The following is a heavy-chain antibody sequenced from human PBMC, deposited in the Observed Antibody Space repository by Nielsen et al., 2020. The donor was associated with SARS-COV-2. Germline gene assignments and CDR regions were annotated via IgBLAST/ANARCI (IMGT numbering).Heavy chain of an antibody. CDR1: GFTVRSYE. Sequence: GESLKISCTASGFTVRSYEMHWVRQAPGKGPEYVSTLVSNGGTTYYADSVKGRFTISRDNSNNMLYLQMDSLRPDDTAIYYCRAVRKYLKYYFEYWGQGTLVAVSS. J-gene: IGHJ4*02. V-gene: IGHV3-64*02. CDR3: RAVRKYLKYYFEY. D-gene: IGHD3-10*01. CDR2: LVSNGGTT.